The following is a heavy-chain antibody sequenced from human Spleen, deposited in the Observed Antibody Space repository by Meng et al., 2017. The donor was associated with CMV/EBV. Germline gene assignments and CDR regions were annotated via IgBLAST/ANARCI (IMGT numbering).Heavy chain of an antibody. Sequence: GESLKISCRASGYTFSSYSMSWVRQAPGKGLEWVSSISGSGGSTYSADSVKGRLTISRDNSESTLYLQMNSLTAEDTAIYYCARGGQYDFWASDYYGMDVWGQGTTVTVSS. J-gene: IGHJ6*02. D-gene: IGHD3-3*01. CDR3: ARGGQYDFWASDYYGMDV. CDR1: GYTFSSYS. CDR2: ISGSGGST. V-gene: IGHV3-23*01.